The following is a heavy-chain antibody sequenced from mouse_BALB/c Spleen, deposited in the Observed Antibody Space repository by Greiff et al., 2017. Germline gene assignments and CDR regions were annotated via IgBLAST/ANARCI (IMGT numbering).Heavy chain of an antibody. CDR1: GYSITSDYA. D-gene: IGHD2-3*01. V-gene: IGHV3-2*02. CDR3: ARVDGYYCSWFAY. CDR2: ISYSGST. Sequence: EVKLQESGPGLVKPSQSLSLTCTVTGYSITSDYAWNWIRQFPGNKLEWMGYISYSGSTSYNPSLKSRISITRDTSKNQFFLQLNSVTTEDTATYYCARVDGYYCSWFAYWGQGTLVTVSA. J-gene: IGHJ3*01.